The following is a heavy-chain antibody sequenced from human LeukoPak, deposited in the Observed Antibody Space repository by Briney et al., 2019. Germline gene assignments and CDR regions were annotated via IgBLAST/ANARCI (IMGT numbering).Heavy chain of an antibody. CDR3: AKLATSDTGETY. Sequence: ASVKVSCKASGYTFTINHIHWVRQAPGQGLEWMGVINPSGDSTTYAQNFQGRVTMTRDTSTSTVYMELRSLRSGDTAIYYCAKLATSDTGETYWGQGTLVTVSS. CDR2: INPSGDST. V-gene: IGHV1-46*01. J-gene: IGHJ4*02. D-gene: IGHD3-16*01. CDR1: GYTFTINH.